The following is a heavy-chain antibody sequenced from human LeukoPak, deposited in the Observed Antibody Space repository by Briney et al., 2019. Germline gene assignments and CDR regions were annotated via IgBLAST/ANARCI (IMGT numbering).Heavy chain of an antibody. J-gene: IGHJ3*02. CDR1: GFTFTSSA. Sequence: ASVKVSCKASGFTFTSSAMPWVRQARGQRLEWIGWIVVGSGNTNYAQKFQERVTITRDMSTSTAYMELSSLRSEDTAVYYCAAAPYYDFWSGSEAFDIWGQGTMVTVSS. V-gene: IGHV1-58*02. CDR2: IVVGSGNT. D-gene: IGHD3-3*01. CDR3: AAAPYYDFWSGSEAFDI.